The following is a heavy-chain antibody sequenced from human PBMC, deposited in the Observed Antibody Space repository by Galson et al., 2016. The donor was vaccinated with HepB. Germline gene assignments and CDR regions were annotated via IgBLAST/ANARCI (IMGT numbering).Heavy chain of an antibody. J-gene: IGHJ6*02. CDR3: AKDLWADYDGLGRDTQKYGMDV. CDR2: MSFDGTNK. D-gene: IGHD3-10*01. Sequence: SLRLSCAASGFIFSSYGMHWVRQAPGKGLEWVSGMSFDGTNKYYAGSVKGRFNISRDKSKNTLYLKMNSLRAEDTAVYYCAKDLWADYDGLGRDTQKYGMDVWGQGTTVIVSS. V-gene: IGHV3-30*18. CDR1: GFIFSSYG.